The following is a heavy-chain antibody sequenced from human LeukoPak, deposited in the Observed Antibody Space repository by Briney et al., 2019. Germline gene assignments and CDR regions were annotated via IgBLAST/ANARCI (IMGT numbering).Heavy chain of an antibody. CDR3: VRDHKYAFDY. J-gene: IGHJ4*02. V-gene: IGHV3-48*02. CDR2: ISSSSSSI. CDR1: GFTFSDYS. D-gene: IGHD2-8*01. Sequence: GGSLRLSCATSGFTFSDYSMNWVRQAPGKGLEWVSYISSSSSSIYYAASSKGRFTISTDNAKNSLYLQMNSLREEDTAGYYGVRDHKYAFDYWGQGILVTVSS.